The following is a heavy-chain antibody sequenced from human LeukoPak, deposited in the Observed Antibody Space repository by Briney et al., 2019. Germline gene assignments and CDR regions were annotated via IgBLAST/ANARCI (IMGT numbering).Heavy chain of an antibody. CDR3: ANTTRVAPDGRAEYFQH. V-gene: IGHV4-59*03. CDR1: GGSISTYS. CDR2: RYDGGRD. D-gene: IGHD5-24*01. J-gene: IGHJ1*01. Sequence: SETLSLTCTVSGGSISTYSWSWIREPPGKGLEWIGCRYDGGRDLYNPSLKSRVTISVDASEKQISLSLRSVTAADTAIYYCANTTRVAPDGRAEYFQHWGQGTLVTVSS.